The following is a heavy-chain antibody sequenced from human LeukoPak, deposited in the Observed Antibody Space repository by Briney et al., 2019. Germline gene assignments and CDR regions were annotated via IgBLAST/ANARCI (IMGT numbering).Heavy chain of an antibody. D-gene: IGHD2-15*01. J-gene: IGHJ5*02. Sequence: SETLSLTCTVSGGSINSGGYYWSCIRQHPGKGLEWIGYIYYSGSTYYNPSLKSRVTISVDTSKNQFSLKLSSVTAADTAVYYCARGLGYCSGGSCYVSWFDPWGQGTLVTVSS. CDR2: IYYSGST. CDR1: GGSINSGGYY. V-gene: IGHV4-31*03. CDR3: ARGLGYCSGGSCYVSWFDP.